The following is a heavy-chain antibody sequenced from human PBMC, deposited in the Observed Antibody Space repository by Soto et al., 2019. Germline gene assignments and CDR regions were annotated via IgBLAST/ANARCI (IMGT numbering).Heavy chain of an antibody. D-gene: IGHD6-19*01. V-gene: IGHV3-21*01. Sequence: VGALILSCPASGFTFSSYSRNWVRQAPGKWLEWVSSISSSSSYIYYADSVKGRFTISRDSAKNSLYLQMNSLRAEDTAVYYCARETVAVRGVYYYYGMDVWGQGTTVTVSS. J-gene: IGHJ6*02. CDR3: ARETVAVRGVYYYYGMDV. CDR1: GFTFSSYS. CDR2: ISSSSSYI.